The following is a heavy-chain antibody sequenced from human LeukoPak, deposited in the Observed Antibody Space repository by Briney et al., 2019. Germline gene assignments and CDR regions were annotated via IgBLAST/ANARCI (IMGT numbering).Heavy chain of an antibody. D-gene: IGHD6-19*01. J-gene: IGHJ4*02. CDR1: GFTFSSYA. V-gene: IGHV3-30*01. CDR2: LSYDGSNK. CDR3: ARDQGRQWLGLFDY. Sequence: GGSLRLSCAASGFTFSSYAMHWVRQAPGKGLEWVAVLSYDGSNKYYADSVKGRFTISRDNSKNTLYLQMNSLRAEDTAVYYCARDQGRQWLGLFDYWGQGTLVTVSS.